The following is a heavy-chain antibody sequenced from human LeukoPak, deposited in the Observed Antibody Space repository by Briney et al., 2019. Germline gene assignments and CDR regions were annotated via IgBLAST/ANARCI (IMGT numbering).Heavy chain of an antibody. Sequence: PSETLSLTCAAYGGSFSGYYWSWIRQPPGKGLEWIGEINHSGSTNYNPSLKSRVTISVDTSKNQFSLKLSSVTAADTAVYYCARVRYSYGYYYYYMDVWGKGTTVTVSS. D-gene: IGHD5-18*01. V-gene: IGHV4-34*01. CDR1: GGSFSGYY. J-gene: IGHJ6*03. CDR3: ARVRYSYGYYYYYMDV. CDR2: INHSGST.